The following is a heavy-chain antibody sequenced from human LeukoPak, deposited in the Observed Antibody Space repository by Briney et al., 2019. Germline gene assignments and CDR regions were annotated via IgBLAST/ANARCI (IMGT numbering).Heavy chain of an antibody. Sequence: PGGSLRLSCEASGFTFDTHAMSGVRQAPEKGLEWVASVTSSGRTPYYADSVRGRFTISRDNSKNTLYLQMNSLRGEDTAVYYCAKDRPNFYETSGAYYKPKGDFWGQGSLVTVSS. D-gene: IGHD3-10*01. J-gene: IGHJ4*02. CDR3: AKDRPNFYETSGAYYKPKGDF. CDR2: VTSSGRTP. V-gene: IGHV3-23*01. CDR1: GFTFDTHA.